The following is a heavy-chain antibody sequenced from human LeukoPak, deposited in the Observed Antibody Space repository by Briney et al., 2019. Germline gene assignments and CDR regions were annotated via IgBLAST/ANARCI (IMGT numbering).Heavy chain of an antibody. V-gene: IGHV4-34*01. Sequence: SETLSLTCAVYGGSFSGYYWSWIRQPPGKGPEWIGEINHSGSTNYNPSLKSRVTISVDTSKNQFSLKLSSATAADTAVYYCARQRSYYCSGGSCYPYYFDYWGQGTLVTVSS. CDR2: INHSGST. CDR3: ARQRSYYCSGGSCYPYYFDY. D-gene: IGHD2-15*01. CDR1: GGSFSGYY. J-gene: IGHJ4*02.